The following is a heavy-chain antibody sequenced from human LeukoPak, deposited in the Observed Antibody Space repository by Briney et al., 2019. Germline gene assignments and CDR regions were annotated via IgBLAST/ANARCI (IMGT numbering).Heavy chain of an antibody. J-gene: IGHJ4*02. V-gene: IGHV3-48*04. CDR3: ARDSGAKGDY. CDR1: GFMFNSYS. Sequence: GGSLGLSCAASGFMFNSYSMNWVRQAPGKGLEWISYISTSSTTVHYADAVKGRFTISRDDAKNLLFLQMNSLRVEDTAVYYCARDSGAKGDYWGQGTLVTVSS. CDR2: ISTSSTTV. D-gene: IGHD1-1*01.